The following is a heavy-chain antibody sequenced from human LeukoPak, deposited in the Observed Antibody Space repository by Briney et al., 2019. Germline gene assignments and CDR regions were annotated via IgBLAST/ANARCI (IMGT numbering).Heavy chain of an antibody. J-gene: IGHJ5*02. D-gene: IGHD3-22*01. Sequence: ASVKVSFKASGYTFTGYYMHWVRQAPGQGLEWMGWINPNSGGTNYAQKFQGRVTMTRDTSISTAYMELSRLRSDDTAVYYCARAQTSYYDSSGSPGFDPWGQGTLVTVSS. CDR2: INPNSGGT. V-gene: IGHV1-2*02. CDR1: GYTFTGYY. CDR3: ARAQTSYYDSSGSPGFDP.